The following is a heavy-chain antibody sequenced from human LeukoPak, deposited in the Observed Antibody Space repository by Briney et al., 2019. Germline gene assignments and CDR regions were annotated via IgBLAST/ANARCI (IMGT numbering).Heavy chain of an antibody. Sequence: ASVKVSCKASGYTFTAYYMHWVRQAPGQGLEWMGWISAYNGNTNYAQKLQGRVTMTTDTSTSTAYMELRSLRSDDTAVYYCARDLIRITGTTAPPGYWGQGTLVTVSS. CDR3: ARDLIRITGTTAPPGY. V-gene: IGHV1-18*04. J-gene: IGHJ4*02. CDR2: ISAYNGNT. D-gene: IGHD1-7*01. CDR1: GYTFTAYY.